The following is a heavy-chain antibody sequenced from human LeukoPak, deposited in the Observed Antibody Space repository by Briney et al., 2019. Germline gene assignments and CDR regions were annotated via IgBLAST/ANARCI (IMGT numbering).Heavy chain of an antibody. J-gene: IGHJ3*02. Sequence: QPGGSLRLSCAASGFTLSSYAMNWVRQAPGRGLEWVARLAYDGINKYYAESLKGRFTISRDSSKNTVDLQMNSLRAEDTAIYYCARGRGRRGAYVFDIWGQGTRVTVSS. V-gene: IGHV3-30*04. CDR1: GFTLSSYA. CDR2: LAYDGINK. D-gene: IGHD1-26*01. CDR3: ARGRGRRGAYVFDI.